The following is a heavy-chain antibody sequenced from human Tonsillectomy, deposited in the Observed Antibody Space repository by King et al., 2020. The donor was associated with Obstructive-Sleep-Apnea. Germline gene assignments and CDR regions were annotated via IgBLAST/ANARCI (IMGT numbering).Heavy chain of an antibody. D-gene: IGHD3-10*01. V-gene: IGHV3-30*18. CDR1: EFTFSSYG. Sequence: VQLVESGGGVVQPGRSLRLSCEVSEFTFSSYGMHWVRQAPGKGLEWVAVISYDGSNKYYADSVKGRFTISRDNSKNTLYLQMNSLRAEDTAVYYCAKVISPWQLWSYFDYWGQGTLVTVSS. CDR3: AKVISPWQLWSYFDY. J-gene: IGHJ4*02. CDR2: ISYDGSNK.